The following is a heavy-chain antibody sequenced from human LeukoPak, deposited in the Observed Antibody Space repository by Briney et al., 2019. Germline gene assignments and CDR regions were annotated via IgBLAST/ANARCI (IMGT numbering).Heavy chain of an antibody. CDR2: ISYSGST. CDR3: AREGGSGRPFDY. CDR1: GGSISSYY. V-gene: IGHV4-39*07. Sequence: SETLSLTCTVSGGSISSYYWGWIRQPPGKGLECIGIISYSGSTYYSSSLQSRVTISVDTSKNQLSLRLNSVTAADTAVYYCAREGGSGRPFDYWGRGILVTVSS. D-gene: IGHD3-10*01. J-gene: IGHJ4*02.